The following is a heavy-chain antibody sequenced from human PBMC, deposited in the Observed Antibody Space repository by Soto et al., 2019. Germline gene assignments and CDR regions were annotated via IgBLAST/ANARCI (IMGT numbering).Heavy chain of an antibody. Sequence: PSETLSLTCAVYGGSFSGYYWSWIRQPPGKGLEWIGEINHSGSTNYNPSLKSRVTISVDTSKNQFSLKLSSVTAADTAVYYCARGRNMGSNYYYYYYYMDVWGKGTTVTVSS. J-gene: IGHJ6*03. CDR3: ARGRNMGSNYYYYYYYMDV. CDR1: GGSFSGYY. V-gene: IGHV4-34*01. D-gene: IGHD4-4*01. CDR2: INHSGST.